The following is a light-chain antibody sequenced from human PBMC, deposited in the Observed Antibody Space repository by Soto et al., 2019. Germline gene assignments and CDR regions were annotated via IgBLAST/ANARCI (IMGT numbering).Light chain of an antibody. Sequence: IQMTQSPSSLSASVGARVTISCRASQGISNYLTCYQQKPGKVPKLLIYAASTLQSGAPSRFSGNGSGTDFTLTISSLQPEDVASYDCQKYDRVPLTCGGGTKVEI. CDR3: QKYDRVPLT. CDR1: QGISNY. V-gene: IGKV1-27*01. J-gene: IGKJ4*02. CDR2: AAS.